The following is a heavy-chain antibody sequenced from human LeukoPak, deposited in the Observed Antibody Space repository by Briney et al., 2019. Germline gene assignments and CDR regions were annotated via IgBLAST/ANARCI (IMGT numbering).Heavy chain of an antibody. CDR1: GYTFTSYG. D-gene: IGHD4-17*01. V-gene: IGHV1-18*01. CDR2: ISGYNGDT. CDR3: ARAGATVTSHFDS. Sequence: ASVKVSCKASGYTFTSYGISWVRQAPGQGLEWMGWISGYNGDTNYAQKLQGRVTMTTDTSTSTAYMELRSLKSDDTAVYYCARAGATVTSHFDSWGQGTLVTVSS. J-gene: IGHJ4*02.